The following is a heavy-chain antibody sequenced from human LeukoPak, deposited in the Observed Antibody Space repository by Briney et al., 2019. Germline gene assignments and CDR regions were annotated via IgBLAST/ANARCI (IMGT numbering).Heavy chain of an antibody. CDR2: IYSGGST. V-gene: IGHV3-53*01. Sequence: PGGSLRLSCAASGFTVSSNYMSWVRQAPGKGVEWVSVIYSGGSTYYADSVKGRFTISRDNSKNTLYLQMNSLRAEDTAVYYCAREGRGYSYGTLGYWGQGTLVTVSS. D-gene: IGHD5-18*01. CDR1: GFTVSSNY. J-gene: IGHJ4*02. CDR3: AREGRGYSYGTLGY.